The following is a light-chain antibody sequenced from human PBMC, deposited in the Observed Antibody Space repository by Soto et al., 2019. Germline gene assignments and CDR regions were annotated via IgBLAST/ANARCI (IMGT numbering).Light chain of an antibody. CDR2: GAS. V-gene: IGKV1-39*01. Sequence: DIQMTQSPSSLSASVGDRVTITCRASQNIDNYLNWYHQKPGRAPKLLIYGASNLQGGVPSRFSGSGSGTDFTITISSLQPEDFATYYGQQSDSIPRTFGPGTNVDIK. CDR3: QQSDSIPRT. CDR1: QNIDNY. J-gene: IGKJ3*01.